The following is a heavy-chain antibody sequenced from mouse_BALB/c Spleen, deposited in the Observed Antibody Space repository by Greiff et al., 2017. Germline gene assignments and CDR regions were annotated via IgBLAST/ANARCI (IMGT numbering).Heavy chain of an antibody. Sequence: QVHVKQSGAELVRPGTSVKVSCKASGYAFTNYLIEWVKQRPGQGLEWIGVINPGSGGTNYNEKFKGKATLTADKSSSTAYMQLSSLTSDDSAVYFCARSPYGNYYWYFDVWGAGTTVTVSS. D-gene: IGHD2-1*01. V-gene: IGHV1-54*03. CDR2: INPGSGGT. CDR3: ARSPYGNYYWYFDV. J-gene: IGHJ1*01. CDR1: GYAFTNYL.